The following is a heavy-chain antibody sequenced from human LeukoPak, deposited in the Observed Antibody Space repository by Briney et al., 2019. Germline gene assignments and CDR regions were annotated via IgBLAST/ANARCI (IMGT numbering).Heavy chain of an antibody. J-gene: IGHJ3*02. Sequence: GGSLRLSCSASVFSSSNYSMHWVRQAPWTGLEHVSGISNDGGSTHYKESVKGRSTISRDNSKNTVYLQMSSLRPEDTAVYYCVKDGGRTVTTRDAFDIWGQGTMVTVSS. CDR1: VFSSSNYS. CDR3: VKDGGRTVTTRDAFDI. V-gene: IGHV3-64D*06. D-gene: IGHD4-17*01. CDR2: ISNDGGST.